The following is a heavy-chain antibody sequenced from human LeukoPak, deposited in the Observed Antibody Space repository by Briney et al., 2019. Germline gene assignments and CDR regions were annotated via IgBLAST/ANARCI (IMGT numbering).Heavy chain of an antibody. CDR3: SRLDYYYCYMDV. J-gene: IGHJ6*03. Sequence: SETLSLTCTVSGGSISSSSYYWGWIRQPPGKGLEWIGSIYYSGSPYYSSSLKSRVTISVDTSKNQFSLKLSSVTAADTAVYYCSRLDYYYCYMDVWGKGTTVTVSS. CDR2: IYYSGSP. CDR1: GGSISSSSYY. V-gene: IGHV4-39*07.